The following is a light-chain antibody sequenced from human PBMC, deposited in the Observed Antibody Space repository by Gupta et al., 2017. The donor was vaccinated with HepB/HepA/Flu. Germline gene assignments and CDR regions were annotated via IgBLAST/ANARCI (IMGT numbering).Light chain of an antibody. CDR2: DTS. Sequence: EIVLTQSPATLSLSPGERATLSCRASQSVSRYLAWYQQRPGQAPRLLIYDTSNRATGVPARFSGSGSGTDXTLTINXLEPEDFAVYYCQQRYNWPPTTFGXGTKVEIK. J-gene: IGKJ4*01. CDR3: QQRYNWPPTT. V-gene: IGKV3-11*01. CDR1: QSVSRY.